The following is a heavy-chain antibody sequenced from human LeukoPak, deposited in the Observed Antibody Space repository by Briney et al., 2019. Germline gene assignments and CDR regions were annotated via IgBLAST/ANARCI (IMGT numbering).Heavy chain of an antibody. J-gene: IGHJ3*02. Sequence: SETLSLTCTVSGGSISSSSYYWGWIRQPPGKGLEWIGSIYYSGSTYYNPSLKSRVTISVDTSKNQFSLKLSSVTAADTALYYCARRLGLGYCSSTSCPQSAFDIWGQGTMVTVSS. CDR3: ARRLGLGYCSSTSCPQSAFDI. CDR1: GGSISSSSYY. V-gene: IGHV4-39*01. CDR2: IYYSGST. D-gene: IGHD2-2*01.